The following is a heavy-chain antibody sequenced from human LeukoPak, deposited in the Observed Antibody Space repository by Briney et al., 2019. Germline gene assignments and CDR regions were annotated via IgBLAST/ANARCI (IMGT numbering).Heavy chain of an antibody. D-gene: IGHD2-8*02. CDR1: GGTFSSYA. J-gene: IGHJ4*02. V-gene: IGHV1-69*06. CDR3: AKGTLGSCSGVTCYEFDY. Sequence: GASVKVSCKASGGTFSSYAISWVRQAPGQGLEWIGGIIPIFGTANYAQKFQGRVTITADKSTSTAYMELSSLRSEDTAVYYCAKGTLGSCSGVTCYEFDYWGQGTLVTVSS. CDR2: IIPIFGTA.